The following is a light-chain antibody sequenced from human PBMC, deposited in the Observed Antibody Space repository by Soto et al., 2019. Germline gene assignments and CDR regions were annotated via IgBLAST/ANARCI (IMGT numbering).Light chain of an antibody. CDR2: GAS. CDR3: QLTRT. CDR1: QSVSISY. V-gene: IGKV3-20*01. Sequence: EIVLTQSPGTLSLSPGERATLSCRASQSVSISYLAWYQQKPGQAPRLLIYGASSRATGIPDRFSGSGSGTDFTLTISRLEPEDFAVYYCQLTRTFGQLTKVDI. J-gene: IGKJ1*01.